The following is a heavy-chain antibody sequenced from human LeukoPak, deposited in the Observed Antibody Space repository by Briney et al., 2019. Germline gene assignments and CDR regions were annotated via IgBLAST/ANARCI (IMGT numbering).Heavy chain of an antibody. D-gene: IGHD2-2*01. V-gene: IGHV3-33*01. J-gene: IGHJ5*02. CDR3: ARVNAQRYCSSTSCQNWFDP. CDR2: IWYDGSNK. Sequence: GRSLRLSCAASGFTFSSYGMHWVRQAPGKGLEWVAVIWYDGSNKYYADSVKGRFTIFRDNSKNTLYLQMNSLRAEDTAVYYCARVNAQRYCSSTSCQNWFDPWGQGTLVTVSS. CDR1: GFTFSSYG.